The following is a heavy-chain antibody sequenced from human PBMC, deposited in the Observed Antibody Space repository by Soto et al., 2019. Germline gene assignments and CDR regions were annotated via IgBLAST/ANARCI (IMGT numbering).Heavy chain of an antibody. V-gene: IGHV1-18*01. J-gene: IGHJ3*01. CDR2: ISPSTGKA. D-gene: IGHD2-8*01. CDR1: GYTFMHYD. Sequence: QVQLVQSGADVKKPGASVKLSCKASGYTFMHYDIGWVRQAPGQGPEWLGRISPSTGKADYPQNFQGRVTMTTETSTTTAYMEMRSLRPDDTAVYYCARDQTKWLNEAYDLWGQGTMVTVSA. CDR3: ARDQTKWLNEAYDL.